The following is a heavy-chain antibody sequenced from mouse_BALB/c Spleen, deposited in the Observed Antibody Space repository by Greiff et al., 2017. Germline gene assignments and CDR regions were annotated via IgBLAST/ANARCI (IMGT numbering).Heavy chain of an antibody. CDR3: ARRIYYDYGMDY. V-gene: IGHV5-12-2*01. J-gene: IGHJ4*01. CDR1: GFTFSSYT. D-gene: IGHD2-4*01. CDR2: ISNGGGST. Sequence: EVKLVESGGGLVQPGGSRKLSCAASGFTFSSYTMSWVRQTPEKRLEWVAYISNGGGSTYYPDTVKGRFTISRDNAKNTLYLQMSSLKSEDTAMYYCARRIYYDYGMDYWGQGTSVTVSS.